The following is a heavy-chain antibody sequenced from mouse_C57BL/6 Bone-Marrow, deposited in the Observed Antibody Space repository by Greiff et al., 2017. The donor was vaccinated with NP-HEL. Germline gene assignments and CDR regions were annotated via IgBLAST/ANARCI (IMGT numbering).Heavy chain of an antibody. CDR3: ARPGGGMGTTESAWFAY. CDR2: IDPANGNT. Sequence: VQLQQSVAELVRPGASVKLSCTASGFNIKNTYMHWVKQRPEQGLEWIGRIDPANGNTKYAPKFQGKATITADTSSNTAYLQLSSLTSEDTAIYYCARPGGGMGTTESAWFAYWGQGTLVTVSA. D-gene: IGHD2-2*01. V-gene: IGHV14-3*01. J-gene: IGHJ3*01. CDR1: GFNIKNTY.